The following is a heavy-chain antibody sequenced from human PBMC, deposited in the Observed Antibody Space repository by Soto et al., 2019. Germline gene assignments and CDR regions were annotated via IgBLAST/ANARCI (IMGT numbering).Heavy chain of an antibody. V-gene: IGHV5-10-1*01. CDR3: ETPVGIEVDDPINFDY. J-gene: IGHJ4*02. CDR1: GYSFTSYW. CDR2: IDPSDSYT. Sequence: PGESLKISCKGPGYSFTSYWISWVRQMPGKGLEWMGRIDPSDSYTNYSPSFQGHVTISADKSISTAYLQWSSLKASDTAMYYCETPVGIEVDDPINFDYWGQGTLVTVSS. D-gene: IGHD3-22*01.